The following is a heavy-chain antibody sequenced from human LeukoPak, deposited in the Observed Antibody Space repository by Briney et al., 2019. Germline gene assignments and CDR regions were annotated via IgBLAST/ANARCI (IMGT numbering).Heavy chain of an antibody. V-gene: IGHV5-10-1*01. J-gene: IGHJ4*02. D-gene: IGHD1-20*01. CDR3: ARTTGYYWNDQDY. Sequence: PGASPKISCKCSGYNFISYWISWVRQMPGKGLDWMGRIDPSDSYTNYSPSFQGHVTISADKSISTAYLQWSSLKASDTAMYYCARTTGYYWNDQDYWGQGTLVTVSS. CDR2: IDPSDSYT. CDR1: GYNFISYW.